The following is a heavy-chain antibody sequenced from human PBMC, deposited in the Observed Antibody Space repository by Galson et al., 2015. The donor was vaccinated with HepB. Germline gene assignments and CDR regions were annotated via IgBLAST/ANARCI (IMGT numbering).Heavy chain of an antibody. Sequence: SVKVSCKASGYTFTSYYMHWVRQAPGQGLEWMAIINPTGGSTSYAQKFQGRVTMTRDTSTSTVYMKLSSLRSEDTAVYYCARGGYYYDSSGSYFPPFDYWGQGTLVTVSS. J-gene: IGHJ4*02. CDR2: INPTGGST. D-gene: IGHD3-22*01. CDR3: ARGGYYYDSSGSYFPPFDY. V-gene: IGHV1-46*01. CDR1: GYTFTSYY.